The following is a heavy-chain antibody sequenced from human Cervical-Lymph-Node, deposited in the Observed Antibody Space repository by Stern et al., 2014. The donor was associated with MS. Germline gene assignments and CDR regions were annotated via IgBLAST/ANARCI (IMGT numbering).Heavy chain of an antibody. D-gene: IGHD2-2*01. CDR2: IIPIFGTA. V-gene: IGHV1-69*01. J-gene: IGHJ1*01. CDR3: AGDGLPPSPMPEYFQH. CDR1: GGTFSSYA. Sequence: VHLVESGAEVKKPGSSVKVSCKASGGTFSSYAISWVRQAPGQGLEWMGGIIPIFGTANYAQKFQGRVTITAAESTSTAYRELSSLRSEDTAVYYCAGDGLPPSPMPEYFQHWGQGTLVTVSS.